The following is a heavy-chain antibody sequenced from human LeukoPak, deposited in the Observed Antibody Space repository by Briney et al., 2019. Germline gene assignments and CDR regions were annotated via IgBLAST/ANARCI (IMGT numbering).Heavy chain of an antibody. D-gene: IGHD5-18*01. Sequence: GESLKISCKGSGYSFTNYWIGWVRQMPGKGLEWMGIIYPGDSDTRYSPSFQGHVTISADKSISTAYLQWSSLKASDTAMCYCARMDTAMARWNYYYYYGMDVWGQGTTVTVSS. CDR1: GYSFTNYW. CDR3: ARMDTAMARWNYYYYYGMDV. CDR2: IYPGDSDT. V-gene: IGHV5-51*01. J-gene: IGHJ6*02.